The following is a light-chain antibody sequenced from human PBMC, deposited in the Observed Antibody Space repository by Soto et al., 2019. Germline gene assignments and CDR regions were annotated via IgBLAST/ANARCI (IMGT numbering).Light chain of an antibody. J-gene: IGLJ1*01. Sequence: QSVLTQPRSVSGSPGQSVTISCTGNSSDVGGYNYVSWYQQHPGKAPKLMIYDVSERPSGVPDRFSGSKSGNTASLTISGLQAEDEADYYCCSYAGSFYVFGTGTKVTVL. CDR3: CSYAGSFYV. CDR1: SSDVGGYNY. V-gene: IGLV2-11*01. CDR2: DVS.